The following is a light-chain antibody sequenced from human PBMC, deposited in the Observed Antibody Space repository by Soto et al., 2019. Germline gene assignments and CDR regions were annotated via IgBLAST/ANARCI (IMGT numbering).Light chain of an antibody. V-gene: IGKV3-15*01. Sequence: EIVMTQFPATLSVSPGESATLSCRASQTIGSKLAWYQHKPGQAPRLLIYGASTRATGIPARFSGRGSGTEFTLTISSLQSGDFALYFCQQYNDWLSWTFGQGTRVDIK. CDR1: QTIGSK. J-gene: IGKJ1*01. CDR3: QQYNDWLSWT. CDR2: GAS.